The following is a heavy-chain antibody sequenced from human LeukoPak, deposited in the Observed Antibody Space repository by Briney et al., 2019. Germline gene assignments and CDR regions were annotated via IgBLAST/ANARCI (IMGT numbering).Heavy chain of an antibody. Sequence: PGGSLRLSCAASGFTFSSYEMNWVRQAPGKGLEWVSYISSSGSTTYFADSVKGRFTISRDNSKNTLYLQMNSLRAEDTAVYYCAKNVREADWYYYYMDVWGKGTTVTVSS. V-gene: IGHV3-48*03. CDR3: AKNVREADWYYYYMDV. D-gene: IGHD3-9*01. CDR2: ISSSGSTT. J-gene: IGHJ6*03. CDR1: GFTFSSYE.